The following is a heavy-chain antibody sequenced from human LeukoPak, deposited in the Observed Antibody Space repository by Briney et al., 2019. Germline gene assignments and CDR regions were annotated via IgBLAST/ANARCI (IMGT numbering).Heavy chain of an antibody. J-gene: IGHJ6*03. CDR3: ASESYYYYYMDV. CDR2: IKQDGSEK. CDR1: GFTFSSYG. V-gene: IGHV3-7*01. Sequence: PGGSLRLSCAASGFTFSSYGMHWVRQAPGKGLEWVANIKQDGSEKYYVDSVKGRFTISRDNAKNSLYLQMNSLRAEDTAVYYCASESYYYYYMDVWGKGTTVTVSS.